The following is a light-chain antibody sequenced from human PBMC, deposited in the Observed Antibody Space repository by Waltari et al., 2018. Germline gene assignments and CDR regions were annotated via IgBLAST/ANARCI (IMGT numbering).Light chain of an antibody. Sequence: DIQMTQSPSTLSPSVGDRVTITCRASQSVGVWLAWYQQKPGKAPKVLIYKTSSLESGVPSRFSGSGSGTEFTLTISNLQPADFATYYCLQSYSYPRTFGQGTKVEIK. V-gene: IGKV1-5*03. CDR3: LQSYSYPRT. CDR1: QSVGVW. CDR2: KTS. J-gene: IGKJ1*01.